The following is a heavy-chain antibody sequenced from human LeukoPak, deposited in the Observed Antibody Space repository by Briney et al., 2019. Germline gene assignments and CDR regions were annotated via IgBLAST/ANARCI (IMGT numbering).Heavy chain of an antibody. CDR1: GYSFTNYW. D-gene: IGHD5-18*01. CDR3: ARNGYSYGPDDDPLD. V-gene: IGHV5-51*04. CDR2: IYPDDSDT. Sequence: GESLKISCKASGYSFTNYWIGWVRQMPGKGLEWMGIIYPDDSDTRYNPSFEGQVTISADKPTSTAYLLWSSLKASDTATYYCARNGYSYGPDDDPLDWGQGTRVTVAS. J-gene: IGHJ4*02.